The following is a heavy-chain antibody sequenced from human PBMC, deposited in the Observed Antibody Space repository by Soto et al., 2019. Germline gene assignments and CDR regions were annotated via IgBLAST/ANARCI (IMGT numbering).Heavy chain of an antibody. V-gene: IGHV4-39*02. Sequence: QPQLQESGPGLVKPSETLSLNCTVSGVSINNNNYYWAWIRQPPGKGVAWIASIYFDGTTYYNPSLKSRVTISGDPSKNRFSLTLSSVTAADTAVYYCAKVVVAATRHTDFDSWGQGTLVTVSS. CDR3: AKVVVAATRHTDFDS. CDR2: IYFDGTT. J-gene: IGHJ4*02. D-gene: IGHD2-15*01. CDR1: GVSINNNNYY.